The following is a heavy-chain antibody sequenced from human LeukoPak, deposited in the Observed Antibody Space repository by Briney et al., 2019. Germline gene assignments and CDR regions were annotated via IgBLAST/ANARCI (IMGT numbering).Heavy chain of an antibody. CDR1: GYTFTSYY. CDR2: INPSGGST. Sequence: ASVKVSCKASGYTFTSYYMHWVRQAPGQGLEWMGIINPSGGSTSYAQKFQGRVTMTRDTSTSTVYMELSSLRSEDTAVYYCARARAYYYDSSGYYPIDYWGQGTLVTVSS. J-gene: IGHJ4*02. D-gene: IGHD3-22*01. CDR3: ARARAYYYDSSGYYPIDY. V-gene: IGHV1-46*01.